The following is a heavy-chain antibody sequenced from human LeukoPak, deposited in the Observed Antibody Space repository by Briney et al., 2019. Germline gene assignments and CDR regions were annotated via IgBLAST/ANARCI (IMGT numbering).Heavy chain of an antibody. CDR3: ARDQIGVAAAAY. D-gene: IGHD6-13*01. Sequence: ASVKVSCKASGYTFTNFVIHWVRQAPRQRLEWLGWINPSNDDTKYSQKFQGRVTITRDTSASTAYMWLSSLRSEDTALYYCARDQIGVAAAAYWGQGTLVTVSS. CDR1: GYTFTNFV. J-gene: IGHJ4*02. V-gene: IGHV1-3*01. CDR2: INPSNDDT.